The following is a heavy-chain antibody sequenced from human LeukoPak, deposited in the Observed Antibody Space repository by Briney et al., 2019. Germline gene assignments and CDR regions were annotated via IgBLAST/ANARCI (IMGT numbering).Heavy chain of an antibody. V-gene: IGHV3-30-3*01. D-gene: IGHD3-10*02. CDR1: GFTFSSYA. Sequence: GGSLRLSCAASGFTFSSYAMHWVRQAPGKGLEWVAVISYDGSNKYYADSVKGRFTISRDNSKNTLYLQMNSLRAEDTAVYYCARVSILWSGSGGEDYWGQGTLVTVSS. CDR3: ARVSILWSGSGGEDY. J-gene: IGHJ4*02. CDR2: ISYDGSNK.